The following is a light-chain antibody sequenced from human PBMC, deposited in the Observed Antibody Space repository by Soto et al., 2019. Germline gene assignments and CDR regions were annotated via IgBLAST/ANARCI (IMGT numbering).Light chain of an antibody. J-gene: IGKJ1*01. CDR2: AAS. Sequence: EIVLTQSPGTLSLSPGERATLSCRASQNLSSGYLAWYRQRPGQAPRILIYAASSRATGIPDRFIGSGSGTDCTLTISRLEPEDVAVYYCQQYDTSPRTFGRGTKVE. CDR1: QNLSSGY. CDR3: QQYDTSPRT. V-gene: IGKV3-20*01.